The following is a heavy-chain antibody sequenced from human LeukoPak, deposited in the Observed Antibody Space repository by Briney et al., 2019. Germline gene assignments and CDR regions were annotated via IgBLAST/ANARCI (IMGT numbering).Heavy chain of an antibody. CDR3: ASLYYYYGMDV. CDR1: GGSISSGGYY. V-gene: IGHV4-31*11. Sequence: SETLSLTCAVSGGSISSGGYYWSWIRQHPGKGLEWIGYIYYSGSTYYNPSLKSRVTISVDTSKNQFSLKLSSVTAADTPVYYCASLYYYYGMDVWGQGTTVTVSS. J-gene: IGHJ6*02. CDR2: IYYSGST.